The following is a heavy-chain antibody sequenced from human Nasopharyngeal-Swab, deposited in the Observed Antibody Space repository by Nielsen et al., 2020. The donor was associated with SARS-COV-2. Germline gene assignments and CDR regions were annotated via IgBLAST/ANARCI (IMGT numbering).Heavy chain of an antibody. J-gene: IGHJ4*02. CDR1: RDSVSSNSAA. V-gene: IGHV6-1*01. Sequence: SQTLSLTCAISRDSVSSNSAAWNWLRQSPSRGLEWLGRTYYRSKWYNDYAVSVKSRITINPDTSKNQFSLQLNSVTPEDTAVYYCAGEKAVAGNSYFDYWGQGTLVTVSS. D-gene: IGHD6-19*01. CDR2: TYYRSKWYN. CDR3: AGEKAVAGNSYFDY.